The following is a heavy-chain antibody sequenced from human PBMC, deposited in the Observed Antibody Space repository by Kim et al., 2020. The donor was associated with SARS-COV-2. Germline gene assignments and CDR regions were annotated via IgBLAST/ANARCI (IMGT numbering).Heavy chain of an antibody. V-gene: IGHV1-3*01. CDR3: ARDDDGRYFDY. J-gene: IGHJ4*02. CDR2: T. D-gene: IGHD4-17*01. Sequence: TKYSQKFQGRVTITRDTSASPAYMELSSLRSEDTAVYYCARDDDGRYFDYWGQGTLVTVSS.